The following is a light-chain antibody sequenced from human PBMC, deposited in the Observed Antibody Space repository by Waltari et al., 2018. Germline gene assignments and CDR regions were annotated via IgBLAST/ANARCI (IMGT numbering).Light chain of an antibody. V-gene: IGLV2-14*01. CDR3: SSYTSSSTLYV. CDR1: SSDVGGYDY. CDR2: EVS. Sequence: QSALTQPASVSGSPGQSITISCTGTSSDVGGYDYVSCYQLHPGKAPKLIIYEVSNRPSGVSNRFSGSKSGNTASLTISGLQAEDEADYYCSSYTSSSTLYVFGTGTKLTVL. J-gene: IGLJ1*01.